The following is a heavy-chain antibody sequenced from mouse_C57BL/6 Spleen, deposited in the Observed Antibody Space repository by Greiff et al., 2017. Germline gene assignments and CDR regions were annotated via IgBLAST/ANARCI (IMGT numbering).Heavy chain of an antibody. D-gene: IGHD3-2*02. CDR2: ISSGGDYI. J-gene: IGHJ2*01. Sequence: EVQLVESGEGLVKPGGSLKLSCAASGFTFSSYAMSWVRQTPEKRLEWVAYISSGGDYIYYADTVKGRFTISRDNTRNTLYLQMSSLKSEDTAMYYCTRERGSGYPFDYWGQGTTLTVSS. CDR1: GFTFSSYA. CDR3: TRERGSGYPFDY. V-gene: IGHV5-9-1*02.